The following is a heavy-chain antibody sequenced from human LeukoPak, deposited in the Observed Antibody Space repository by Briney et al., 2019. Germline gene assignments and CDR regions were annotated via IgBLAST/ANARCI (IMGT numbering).Heavy chain of an antibody. CDR3: ASRPYSSSWDY. CDR1: GGSFSGYY. J-gene: IGHJ4*02. CDR2: INHSGST. V-gene: IGHV4-34*01. Sequence: SETLSLTCAVYGGSFSGYYWSWIRQPPGKGLEWIGEINHSGSTNYNPSLKSRVTISVDTSKNQFSLKLSSVTAADTAAYYCASRPYSSSWDYWGQGTLVTVSS. D-gene: IGHD6-13*01.